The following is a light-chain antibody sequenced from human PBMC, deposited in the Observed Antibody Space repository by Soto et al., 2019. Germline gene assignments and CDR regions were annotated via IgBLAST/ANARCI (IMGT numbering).Light chain of an antibody. Sequence: QSALTQPASVSGSPGQSITISCTGTSSDIGRYNYVSWYQHHPGKTPKLIISEVSNRPSGVSDRFSGSKSGNTASLTISGLQSEDEADYYCSSYTTSTTLVFGAGTKLTVL. CDR1: SSDIGRYNY. CDR2: EVS. J-gene: IGLJ3*02. V-gene: IGLV2-14*01. CDR3: SSYTTSTTLV.